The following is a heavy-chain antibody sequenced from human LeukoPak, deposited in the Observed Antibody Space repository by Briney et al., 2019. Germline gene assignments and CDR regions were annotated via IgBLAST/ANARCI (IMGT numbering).Heavy chain of an antibody. CDR3: VRDSYYYDSSGNYPAGYYGMDV. J-gene: IGHJ6*02. CDR1: GYTFTSYG. D-gene: IGHD3-22*01. V-gene: IGHV1-18*01. Sequence: GASVKVSCKASGYTFTSYGISWVRQAPGQGLEWMGWISAYNGNTNYAQKLQGRVTMTTDTSTSTAYMELRSLRSDDTAVYYCVRDSYYYDSSGNYPAGYYGMDVWGQGTTVTVSS. CDR2: ISAYNGNT.